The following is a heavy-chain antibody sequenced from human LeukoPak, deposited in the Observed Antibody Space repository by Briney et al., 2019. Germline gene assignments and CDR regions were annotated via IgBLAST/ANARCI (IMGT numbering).Heavy chain of an antibody. CDR2: ISSSSSTI. J-gene: IGHJ6*02. CDR3: ARDENEYCSSTSCKYYYYYGMDV. V-gene: IGHV3-48*02. CDR1: GFTFSSYS. D-gene: IGHD2-2*01. Sequence: GGSLRLSCAASGFTFSSYSMNWVRQAPGKGLGWVSYISSSSSTIYYADSVKGRFTISRDNAKNSLYLQMNSLRDEDTAVYYCARDENEYCSSTSCKYYYYYGMDVWGQGTTVTVPS.